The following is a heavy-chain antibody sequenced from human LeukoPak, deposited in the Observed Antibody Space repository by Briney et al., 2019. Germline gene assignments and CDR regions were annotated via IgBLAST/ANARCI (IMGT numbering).Heavy chain of an antibody. CDR3: ATTPSRLGPNWFDP. V-gene: IGHV3-23*01. CDR2: ISGRGGST. CDR1: GFTFSSYA. J-gene: IGHJ5*02. D-gene: IGHD5-12*01. Sequence: PGGSLRLSCAASGFTFSSYAISSGRQAPGRGLGLVSAISGRGGSTYYDDSVKGRFTISRDNSKNALYLQMNSLRAEDTAVYYCATTPSRLGPNWFDPWGQGTLVSVSS.